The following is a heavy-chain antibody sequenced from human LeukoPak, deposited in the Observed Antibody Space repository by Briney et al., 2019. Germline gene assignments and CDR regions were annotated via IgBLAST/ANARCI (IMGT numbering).Heavy chain of an antibody. Sequence: GGSLRLSCAASGFTFSNYAMNWVRQAPGKGLEWVSGISGSGGNTYYADSVKGHFTISRDNSKNTLYVQLNSLRAEDTAVYYCAKDRPFHGSFDYWGQGTLVTVSS. CDR3: AKDRPFHGSFDY. D-gene: IGHD3-16*01. V-gene: IGHV3-23*01. CDR2: ISGSGGNT. CDR1: GFTFSNYA. J-gene: IGHJ4*02.